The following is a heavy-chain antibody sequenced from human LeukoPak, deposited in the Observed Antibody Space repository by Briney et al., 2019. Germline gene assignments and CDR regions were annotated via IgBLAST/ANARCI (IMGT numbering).Heavy chain of an antibody. J-gene: IGHJ4*02. CDR3: AKASHRRGSYPTDY. V-gene: IGHV3-23*01. CDR2: TNDSGGST. CDR1: GFTFSSYA. D-gene: IGHD1-26*01. Sequence: GGSLRLSCAASGFTFSSYAMIWVRQAPGKGLEWVSGTNDSGGSTYYADSVKGRFTISRDNSKNTLYLQMNSLRAEDTAVYYCAKASHRRGSYPTDYWGQGTLVTVSS.